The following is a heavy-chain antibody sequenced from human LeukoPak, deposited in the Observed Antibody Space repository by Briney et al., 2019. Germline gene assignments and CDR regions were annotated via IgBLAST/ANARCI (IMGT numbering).Heavy chain of an antibody. CDR2: ISHSGST. CDR3: AGRGFNYGLRTSLAY. CDR1: GASFSGYY. D-gene: IGHD5-18*01. Sequence: SETLSLTCAVYGASFSGYYWNWIRQPPGKGLEWIGEISHSGSTKYNPSLESRVTMSADTSKNQFSLRLSSVTAADTALYYCAGRGFNYGLRTSLAYRGQGTLVTVSS. V-gene: IGHV4-34*01. J-gene: IGHJ4*02.